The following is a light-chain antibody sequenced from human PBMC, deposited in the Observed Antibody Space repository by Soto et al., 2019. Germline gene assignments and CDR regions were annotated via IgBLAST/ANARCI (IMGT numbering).Light chain of an antibody. CDR2: GAS. Sequence: EIVLTQSPGTLSLSPWEIATLSCRASQSVSSKLAWYQQEPGQAPRLLIYGASTRATGIPARFSGSGSGTEFTLTIGSLQSEDFAVYYCQQYNYWPITFGQGTRLEIK. J-gene: IGKJ5*01. CDR1: QSVSSK. CDR3: QQYNYWPIT. V-gene: IGKV3-15*01.